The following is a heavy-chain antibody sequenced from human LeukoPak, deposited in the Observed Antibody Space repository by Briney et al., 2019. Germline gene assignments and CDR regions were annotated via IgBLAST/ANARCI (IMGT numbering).Heavy chain of an antibody. V-gene: IGHV4-39*02. J-gene: IGHJ4*02. D-gene: IGHD3-10*01. Sequence: SETLSLTCTVSGGSISSSSYYWGWIRQPPGKGLEWIGSIYYSGSTYYNPSLKSRVTISVDTSKNQFSLKLSSVTAADTAVYYCAREDHMVRGVIFDYWGQGTLVTVSS. CDR2: IYYSGST. CDR1: GGSISSSSYY. CDR3: AREDHMVRGVIFDY.